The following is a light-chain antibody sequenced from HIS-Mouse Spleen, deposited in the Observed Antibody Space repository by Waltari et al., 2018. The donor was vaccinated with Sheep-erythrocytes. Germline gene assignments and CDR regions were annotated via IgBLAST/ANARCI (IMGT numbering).Light chain of an antibody. CDR3: CSYAGSYNHV. V-gene: IGLV2-11*01. CDR2: DVS. J-gene: IGLJ1*01. Sequence: QSALTQPRPVSGSPGQSVTIPCTGTSSDVGGYNDVPWYQQHPGKAPKLMIYDVSKRPSGVPDRFSGSKSGNTASLTISGLQAEDEADYYCCSYAGSYNHVFATGTKVTVL. CDR1: SSDVGGYND.